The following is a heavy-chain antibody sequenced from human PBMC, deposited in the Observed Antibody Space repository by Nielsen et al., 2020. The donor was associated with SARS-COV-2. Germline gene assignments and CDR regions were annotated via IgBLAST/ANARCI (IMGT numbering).Heavy chain of an antibody. D-gene: IGHD2-21*02. J-gene: IGHJ5*02. CDR2: IYYSGST. V-gene: IGHV4-59*13. CDR3: ARVGGDSIGSYNWFDP. CDR1: GGSISSYY. Sequence: SETLSLTCTVSGGSISSYYWSWIRQPPGKGLEWIGYIYYSGSTNYNPSLKGRVTISVDTSKNQFSLKLSSVTAADTAVYYCARVGGDSIGSYNWFDPWGQGTLVTVSS.